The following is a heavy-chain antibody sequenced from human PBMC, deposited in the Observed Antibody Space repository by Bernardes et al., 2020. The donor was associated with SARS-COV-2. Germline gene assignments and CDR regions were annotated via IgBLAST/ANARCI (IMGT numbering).Heavy chain of an antibody. V-gene: IGHV3-48*01. CDR1: GFTFSEYS. CDR2: ISRSSRTI. J-gene: IGHJ5*02. D-gene: IGHD6-6*01. Sequence: GGSLRLSRAASGFTFSEYSMNWVRQAPGKGLEWISYISRSSRTIEYAESVKGRFTISRDNARNSVYLQMDSLRAEDTAVYFCARLYSSTSSAFMTWFDPWGQGTLVTVSS. CDR3: ARLYSSTSSAFMTWFDP.